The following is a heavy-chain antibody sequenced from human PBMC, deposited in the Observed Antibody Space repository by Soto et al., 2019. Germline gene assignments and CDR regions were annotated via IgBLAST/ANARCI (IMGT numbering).Heavy chain of an antibody. CDR3: ARDFVVGASTHLHLLNWFDP. D-gene: IGHD1-26*01. CDR2: IYYSGST. V-gene: IGHV4-39*02. J-gene: IGHJ5*02. Sequence: SETLSLTCTVSGGSISSSSYYWGWIRQPPGKGLERIGSIYYSGSTYYNPSLKSRVTISVDTSKNQFSLKLSSVTAADTAVYYCARDFVVGASTHLHLLNWFDPWGQGTLVTVSS. CDR1: GGSISSSSYY.